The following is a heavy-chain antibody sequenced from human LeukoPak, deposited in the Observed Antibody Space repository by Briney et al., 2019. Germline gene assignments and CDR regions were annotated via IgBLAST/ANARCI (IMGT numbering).Heavy chain of an antibody. V-gene: IGHV4-59*08. CDR2: IYYSGST. Sequence: SETLSLTCTVSGGSISSYYWSWIRQPPGKGLEWVGYIYYSGSTNYNPSLKSRVTISVDTSKNQFSLKLSSVTAADTAVYYCARALPYCGGDCPYYYGMDVWGQGTTVTVSS. J-gene: IGHJ6*02. D-gene: IGHD2-21*02. CDR3: ARALPYCGGDCPYYYGMDV. CDR1: GGSISSYY.